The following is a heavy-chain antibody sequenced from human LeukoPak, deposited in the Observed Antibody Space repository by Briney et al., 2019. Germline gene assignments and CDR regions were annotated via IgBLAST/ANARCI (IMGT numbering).Heavy chain of an antibody. J-gene: IGHJ3*02. D-gene: IGHD3-22*01. V-gene: IGHV3-30*02. CDR3: AKDRAPTYYYDSSGYSRAGDAFDI. CDR2: IRYDGSNK. Sequence: GGSLRLSCAASGFTFSSYGMHWVRQAPGKGLEWVAFIRYDGSNKYYADSVKGRFTISRDNSKNTLYLQMNSLRAEDTAVYYCAKDRAPTYYYDSSGYSRAGDAFDIWGQGTMVTVSS. CDR1: GFTFSSYG.